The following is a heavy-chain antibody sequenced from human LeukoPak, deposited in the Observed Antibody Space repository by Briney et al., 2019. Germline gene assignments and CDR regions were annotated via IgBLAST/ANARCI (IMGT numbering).Heavy chain of an antibody. J-gene: IGHJ4*02. V-gene: IGHV3-21*01. Sequence: PGGSLRLSCATSGFTFSSYSMNWVRQAPGTGLEWVSSISSGSDYIYYADSVKGRFTISRDSAKNSLYLQMTSLRAEDTAVYYCASTNHYYGSGTYDYYFDYWGQGTLLTVSS. CDR2: ISSGSDYI. D-gene: IGHD3-10*01. CDR1: GFTFSSYS. CDR3: ASTNHYYGSGTYDYYFDY.